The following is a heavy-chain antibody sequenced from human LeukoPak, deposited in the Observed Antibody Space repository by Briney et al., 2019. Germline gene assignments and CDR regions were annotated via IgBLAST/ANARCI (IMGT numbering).Heavy chain of an antibody. V-gene: IGHV3-21*01. D-gene: IGHD1-1*01. J-gene: IGHJ4*02. CDR3: ARSLTTLTYEGY. CDR2: INSGSTYT. Sequence: GGSLRLSCAASGFTFSSYMMNWVRQAPGKGLEWVSSINSGSTYTYYTESVKGRFTVSRDNAKDSLFLQMNSLRAEDTAIYYCARSLTTLTYEGYWGQGTLVTVSS. CDR1: GFTFSSYM.